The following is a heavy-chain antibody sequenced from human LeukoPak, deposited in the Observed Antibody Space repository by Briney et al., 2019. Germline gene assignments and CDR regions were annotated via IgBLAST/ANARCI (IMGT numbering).Heavy chain of an antibody. D-gene: IGHD1-26*01. V-gene: IGHV3-30*02. CDR2: IRYDGSNK. CDR1: GFTFSSYG. J-gene: IGHJ3*02. CDR3: AKGGARELLVDAFDI. Sequence: GGSLRLSCAASGFTFSSYGMLWVRQAPGKGLEWVAFIRYDGSNKYYADSVKGRFTISRDNSKNTLYLQMNSLRAEDTAVYYCAKGGARELLVDAFDIWGQGTMVTVSS.